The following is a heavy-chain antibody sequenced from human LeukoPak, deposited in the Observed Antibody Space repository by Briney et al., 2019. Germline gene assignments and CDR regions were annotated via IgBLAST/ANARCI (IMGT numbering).Heavy chain of an antibody. CDR2: INHSGST. V-gene: IGHV4-34*01. D-gene: IGHD2-15*01. CDR3: ASKADCRGGTCPTGAFDI. J-gene: IGHJ3*02. Sequence: SETLSLTCAVYGGSFSGYYWSWIRQPPGKGLEWIGEINHSGSTNYNPSLRSRVTISIDKSKNQFSLKLNSVTAADTAVYYCASKADCRGGTCPTGAFDIWGQGTRVTVSS. CDR1: GGSFSGYY.